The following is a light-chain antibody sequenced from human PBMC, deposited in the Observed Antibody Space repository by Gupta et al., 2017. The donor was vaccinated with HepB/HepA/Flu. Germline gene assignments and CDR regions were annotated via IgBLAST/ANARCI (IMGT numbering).Light chain of an antibody. CDR3: MKGTHRLWT. Sequence: DVVMTQSPLSLPVTLVQPASIYCRSSQSLVYSDGNTDWNWFKQRPGHCPRRLSQKVTNRDSGVPDRGSGSGSGIDLTLNSSRVEDEDVGVYHCMKGTHRLWTFGGGTTVDIK. CDR2: KVT. CDR1: QSLVYSDGNTD. J-gene: IGKJ4*02. V-gene: IGKV2-30*01.